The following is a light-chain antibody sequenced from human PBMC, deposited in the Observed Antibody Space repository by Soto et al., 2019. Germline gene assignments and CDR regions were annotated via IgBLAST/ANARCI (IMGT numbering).Light chain of an antibody. J-gene: IGKJ4*01. V-gene: IGKV3-11*01. Sequence: EVVMTQSPATLSVSPGATASLSFRASQSAGNFLAWYQQKPGQAPRLLIYYISTRATGIPARFSGSGSGTDFTLTISSLEPEDFAVYYCKQRSNWLTCGGGTKGAIK. CDR2: YIS. CDR3: KQRSNWLT. CDR1: QSAGNF.